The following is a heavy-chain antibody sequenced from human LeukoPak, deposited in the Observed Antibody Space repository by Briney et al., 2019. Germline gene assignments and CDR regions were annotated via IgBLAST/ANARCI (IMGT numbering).Heavy chain of an antibody. Sequence: SETLSLTCTVSGGSISSYYWSWIRQPAGKGLEWIGRIYTSGSTNYNPSLKRRVTISVDTFKNQFSLKLSSVTAADTAVYYCARGSGRTKYSGLMYYFDYWGQGTLVTVSS. J-gene: IGHJ4*02. CDR3: ARGSGRTKYSGLMYYFDY. D-gene: IGHD1-26*01. CDR1: GGSISSYY. V-gene: IGHV4-4*07. CDR2: IYTSGST.